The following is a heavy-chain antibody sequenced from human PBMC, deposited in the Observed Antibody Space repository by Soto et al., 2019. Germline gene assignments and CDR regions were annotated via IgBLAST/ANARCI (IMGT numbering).Heavy chain of an antibody. D-gene: IGHD6-19*01. Sequence: ASVKVSCKASGYTFSNYGISWVRQAPGQGLEWMGWISAYNGNIKFAQKVQGRVTMTTDTFTSTAYMEMNSLGVEDTATYYCAKDRGNSGWGSILEIWGQGALVTVSS. V-gene: IGHV1-18*01. J-gene: IGHJ4*02. CDR2: ISAYNGNI. CDR3: AKDRGNSGWGSILEI. CDR1: GYTFSNYG.